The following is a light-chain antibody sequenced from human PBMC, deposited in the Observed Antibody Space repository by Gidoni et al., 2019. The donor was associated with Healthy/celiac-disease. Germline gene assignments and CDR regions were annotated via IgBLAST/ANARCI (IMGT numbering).Light chain of an antibody. CDR1: QSVLYSSNNKNY. Sequence: DIVMTQSPASQAVSLGERATINCKSSQSVLYSSNNKNYLAWYQQKPGQPPKLLIYWASTRESGVPDRFSGSGSGTDFTLTISSLQAEDVAVYYCQQYYSTPLTFGGGTKVEIK. CDR2: WAS. J-gene: IGKJ4*01. CDR3: QQYYSTPLT. V-gene: IGKV4-1*01.